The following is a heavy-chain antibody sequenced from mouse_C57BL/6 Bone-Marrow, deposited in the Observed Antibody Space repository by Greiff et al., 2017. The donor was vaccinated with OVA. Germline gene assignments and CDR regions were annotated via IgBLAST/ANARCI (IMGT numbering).Heavy chain of an antibody. V-gene: IGHV1-85*01. CDR3: ARSGGLAWFAY. D-gene: IGHD3-1*01. CDR2: IYPRDGSP. Sequence: QVQLKQSGPELVKPGASVKLSCKASGYTFTSYDINWVKQRPGQGLEWIGWIYPRDGSPKYNEKFKGKATLPVDTSSRTSYMELHSLTSEGSAVYFCARSGGLAWFAYWGQGTLVTVSA. CDR1: GYTFTSYD. J-gene: IGHJ3*01.